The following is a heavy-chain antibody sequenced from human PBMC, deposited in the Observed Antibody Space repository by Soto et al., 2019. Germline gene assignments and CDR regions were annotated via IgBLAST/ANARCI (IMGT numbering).Heavy chain of an antibody. CDR3: ATDLSVGVINKAFEY. CDR2: ISSGSSTI. Sequence: EVQLVEAGGGLVQPGGSLRLSCTASGFTFSYYSLNWVRQGPGKGLEWVAHISSGSSTINYADSVRSRFTISRDDAKDSLYLQMNSLRDEDTAIYYCATDLSVGVINKAFEYWGQGTLVTVSS. CDR1: GFTFSYYS. J-gene: IGHJ4*02. D-gene: IGHD3-22*01. V-gene: IGHV3-48*02.